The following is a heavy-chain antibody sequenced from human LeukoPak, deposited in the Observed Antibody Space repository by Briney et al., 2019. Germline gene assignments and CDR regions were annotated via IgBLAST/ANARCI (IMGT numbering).Heavy chain of an antibody. CDR1: GYNFTNYW. CDR2: IYPGDSDT. Sequence: GESLKISCKGSGYNFTNYWIGWVRQMPGKGLEWMGIIYPGDSDTTYSPSFQGQVTISADKSISTAYLQWSSLNASDTAMYYCARRRDGYNYVGTDYWGQGTLVTVSS. V-gene: IGHV5-51*01. CDR3: ARRRDGYNYVGTDY. D-gene: IGHD5-24*01. J-gene: IGHJ4*02.